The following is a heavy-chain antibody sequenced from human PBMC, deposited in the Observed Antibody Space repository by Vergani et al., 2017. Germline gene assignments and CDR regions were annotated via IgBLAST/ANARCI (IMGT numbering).Heavy chain of an antibody. CDR1: GGSISSGGYY. V-gene: IGHV4-31*03. D-gene: IGHD2-2*01. CDR2: IYYSGST. CDR3: ARGLGYCSSTSCGTGYGVIDP. Sequence: QVQLQESGPGLVKPSQTLSLTCTVSGGSISSGGYYWSWIRQHPGKGLEWIGYIYYSGSTYYNPSLKSRVIISVDTSKNQFSLKLSSVTAADTAVYYCARGLGYCSSTSCGTGYGVIDPWGQGTLVTVSS. J-gene: IGHJ5*02.